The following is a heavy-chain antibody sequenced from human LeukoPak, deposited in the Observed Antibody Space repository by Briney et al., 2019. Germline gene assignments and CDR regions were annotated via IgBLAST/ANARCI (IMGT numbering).Heavy chain of an antibody. V-gene: IGHV3-30*18. CDR1: GFTFSSYG. J-gene: IGHJ2*01. D-gene: IGHD5-24*01. CDR2: ISYDGSNK. Sequence: GRSLRLSCAASGFTFSSYGMHWVRQAPGKGLEWVAVISYDGSNKYYADSVKGRFTISRDNSKNTLYLQMNSLRAEDTAVYYCANSEMATITGPFFDLWGRGTLVTVSS. CDR3: ANSEMATITGPFFDL.